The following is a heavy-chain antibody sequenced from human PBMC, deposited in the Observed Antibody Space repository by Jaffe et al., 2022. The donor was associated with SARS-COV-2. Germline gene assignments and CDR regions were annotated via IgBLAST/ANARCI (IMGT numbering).Heavy chain of an antibody. CDR3: ARDYGGGSPGLGY. V-gene: IGHV1-18*01. CDR1: GYIFTSYG. J-gene: IGHJ4*02. D-gene: IGHD4-17*01. Sequence: QVQLVQSGGEVKKPGASVKVSCKASGYIFTSYGIRWVRQAPGQGLEWMGWISTYNGNTDYAQKLQGRVTMTTDTSTNTAYMELRSLTSDDTAVYYCARDYGGGSPGLGYWGQGTRVTVSS. CDR2: ISTYNGNT.